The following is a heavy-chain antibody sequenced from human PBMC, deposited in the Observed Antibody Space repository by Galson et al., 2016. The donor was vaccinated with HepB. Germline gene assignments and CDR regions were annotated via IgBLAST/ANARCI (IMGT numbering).Heavy chain of an antibody. J-gene: IGHJ3*02. CDR3: ARRGYYYGSRGYYGDDAFDI. CDR2: IYYSGST. V-gene: IGHV4-39*01. CDR1: GDSISSSSYY. Sequence: ETLSLTCTVSGDSISSSSYYWGWIRQPPGKGLEWIGSIYYSGSTYYNPSLKSRVTISVDTSKKQFSLKLSSVTAADTAVYYCARRGYYYGSRGYYGDDAFDIWGQGTMVTVSS. D-gene: IGHD3-22*01.